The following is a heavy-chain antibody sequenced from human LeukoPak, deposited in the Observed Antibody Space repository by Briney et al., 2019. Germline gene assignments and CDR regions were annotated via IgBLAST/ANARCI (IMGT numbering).Heavy chain of an antibody. CDR1: GFTFSSYN. Sequence: GGSLRLSCAASGFTFSSYNMNWVRQAPGKGLEWVSYISSSSNTIYYADSVKGRFTISRDNAKNSLYLQMNSLRAEDTAVYFCATESGTYSGTCFDYWGQGTLVTVSS. J-gene: IGHJ4*02. V-gene: IGHV3-48*01. D-gene: IGHD1-26*01. CDR2: ISSSSNTI. CDR3: ATESGTYSGTCFDY.